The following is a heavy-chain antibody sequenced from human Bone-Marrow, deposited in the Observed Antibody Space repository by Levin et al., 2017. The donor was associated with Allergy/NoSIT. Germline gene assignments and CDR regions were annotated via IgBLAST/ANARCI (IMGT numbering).Heavy chain of an antibody. D-gene: IGHD5-18*01. Sequence: ETLSLTCAASGFTFSSYAMSWVRQAPGKGLEWVSAISGSGGSTYYADSVKGRFTISRDNSKNTLYLQMNSLRAEDTAVYYCAKDLLGDSYGGYWGQGTLVTVSS. J-gene: IGHJ4*02. V-gene: IGHV3-23*01. CDR3: AKDLLGDSYGGY. CDR2: ISGSGGST. CDR1: GFTFSSYA.